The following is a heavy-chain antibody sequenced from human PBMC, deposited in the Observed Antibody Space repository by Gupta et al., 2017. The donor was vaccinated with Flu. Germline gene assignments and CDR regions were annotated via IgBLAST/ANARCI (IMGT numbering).Heavy chain of an antibody. D-gene: IGHD4-11*01. J-gene: IGHJ5*02. V-gene: IGHV4-34*01. CDR3: TRLGGFTVGYNWFDP. Sequence: QVQLQQWGAGLLKPSETMSLTCAVYNASLSGSYWSWIRKPPGQGPEWIGEIDHSGGTNYNPSLKSRVTMSVDTSKNQFSLNLYSVTAADTAIYYCTRLGGFTVGYNWFDPWGQGTLVTVSS. CDR2: IDHSGGT. CDR1: NASLSGSY.